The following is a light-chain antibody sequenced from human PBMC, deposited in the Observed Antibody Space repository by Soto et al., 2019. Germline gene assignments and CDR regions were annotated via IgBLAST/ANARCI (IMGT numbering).Light chain of an antibody. CDR2: GAS. CDR3: QQYGSSPKYT. J-gene: IGKJ2*01. Sequence: EIVLTQSPGTLSLSPGERATLSCRASQSVRSSYLAWYQQKPGQAPRLLIYGASSRATGIPDRFSGSGLGTDFTLTISRLEPEDFAVYYCQQYGSSPKYTFGQGTKLEIK. CDR1: QSVRSSY. V-gene: IGKV3-20*01.